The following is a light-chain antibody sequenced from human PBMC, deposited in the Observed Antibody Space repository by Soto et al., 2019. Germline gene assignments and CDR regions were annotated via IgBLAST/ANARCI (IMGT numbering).Light chain of an antibody. CDR2: TSN. J-gene: IGLJ1*01. Sequence: QSVLTQPPSASGTPGQRVTISCSGSNSNIGSNKVNWYQQLPGTAPKLLIYTSNQRPSGVPDRFSGSKSGTSASLAISGLQSEDEADYYCATWDDGLHRYVFGTGTKVTVL. V-gene: IGLV1-44*01. CDR1: NSNIGSNK. CDR3: ATWDDGLHRYV.